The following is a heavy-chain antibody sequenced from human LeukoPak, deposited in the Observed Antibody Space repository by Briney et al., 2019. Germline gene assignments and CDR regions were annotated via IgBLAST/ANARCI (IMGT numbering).Heavy chain of an antibody. CDR1: GGSISSYY. V-gene: IGHV4-4*09. J-gene: IGHJ3*02. CDR3: ASTHNWNYASGAFDI. CDR2: IYTSGST. D-gene: IGHD1-7*01. Sequence: PSETLSLTCTVSGGSISSYYWSWIRQPPGKGLEWIGYIYTSGSTNYNPSLKSRVTMSVDTSKNQFSLKLSSVTAADTAVYYCASTHNWNYASGAFDIWGQGTMVTVSS.